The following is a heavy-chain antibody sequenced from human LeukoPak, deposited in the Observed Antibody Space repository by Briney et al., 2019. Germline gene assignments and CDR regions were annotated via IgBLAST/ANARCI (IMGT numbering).Heavy chain of an antibody. CDR3: ARGTGGLRPLDC. Sequence: PGGSLRLSCVASGFTFSSNWMSWVRQAPGKGLGGVAYIREDGGETYYVDSVKRRFNISRDNAKNSLYLQMNSLRVEDTAVYYCARGTGGLRPLDCWGQGTLVTVSS. CDR2: IREDGGET. V-gene: IGHV3-7*01. D-gene: IGHD5-12*01. CDR1: GFTFSSNW. J-gene: IGHJ4*02.